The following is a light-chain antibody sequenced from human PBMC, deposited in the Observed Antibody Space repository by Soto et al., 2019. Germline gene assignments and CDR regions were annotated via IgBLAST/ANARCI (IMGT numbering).Light chain of an antibody. CDR2: AAA. J-gene: IGKJ1*01. V-gene: IGKV1-39*01. Sequence: IQMTQSPSSLSASVGDRVTITCRASQSISTYLAWYQHKPGKAPNLLIYAAASLESGVPSRFSGSGSGTNFTLTISNLQPEDFATYFCQQTYSTTWTFGQGTKVDIK. CDR1: QSISTY. CDR3: QQTYSTTWT.